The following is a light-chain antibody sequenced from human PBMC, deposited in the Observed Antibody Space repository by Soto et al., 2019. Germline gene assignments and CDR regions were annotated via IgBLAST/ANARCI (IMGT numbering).Light chain of an antibody. CDR2: EVI. J-gene: IGLJ2*01. V-gene: IGLV2-14*01. CDR3: SSYTTIKTVV. CDR1: SSDICNYKY. Sequence: QSALTQPASVSGSPGQSITISCTGTSSDICNYKYVSWFQHHPGKAPNLIIFEVINRPSGISDRFSGFKSANTAYLTISGVQPEDEADYHFSSYTTIKTVVFGGGTKLTVL.